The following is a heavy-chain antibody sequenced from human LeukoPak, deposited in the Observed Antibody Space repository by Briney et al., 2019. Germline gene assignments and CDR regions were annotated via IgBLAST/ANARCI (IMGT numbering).Heavy chain of an antibody. CDR2: ISSSGSTI. Sequence: GGSLRLSCAASGFTFSDYYMSWIRQAPGKGLEWVSYISSSGSTIYYADSVKGRFTISRDNAKNSLYLQMNSLRAEDTAVYYCARDRPDYGDYVHHGDYGMDVWGQGTTVTVSS. D-gene: IGHD4-17*01. J-gene: IGHJ6*02. V-gene: IGHV3-11*01. CDR3: ARDRPDYGDYVHHGDYGMDV. CDR1: GFTFSDYY.